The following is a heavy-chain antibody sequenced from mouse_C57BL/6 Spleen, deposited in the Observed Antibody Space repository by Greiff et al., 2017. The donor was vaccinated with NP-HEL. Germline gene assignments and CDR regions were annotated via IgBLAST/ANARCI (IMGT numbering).Heavy chain of an antibody. CDR2: IRNKANGYTT. CDR1: GFTFTDYY. J-gene: IGHJ4*01. CDR3: ARSPYGAMDY. Sequence: EVQRVESGGGLVQPGGSLSLSCAASGFTFTDYYMSWVRQPPGKALEWLGFIRNKANGYTTEYSASVKGRFTISRDNSQSILYLQMNALRAEDSATYYCARSPYGAMDYWGQGTSVTVSS. D-gene: IGHD1-1*01. V-gene: IGHV7-3*01.